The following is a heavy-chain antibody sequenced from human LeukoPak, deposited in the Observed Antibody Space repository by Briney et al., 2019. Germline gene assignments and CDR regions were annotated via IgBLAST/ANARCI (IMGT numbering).Heavy chain of an antibody. CDR3: TTDVTFGVVIILARPDAFDI. V-gene: IGHV3-15*01. Sequence: PGGSLRLSCAASGFTFSNAWMSWVRQAPGKGLEWVGRIKSKTDGGTTDYAAPVKGRFTISRDDSKNTLYLQMNSLKTEDTAVYYCTTDVTFGVVIILARPDAFDIWGQGTMVTVSS. CDR2: IKSKTDGGTT. D-gene: IGHD3-3*01. J-gene: IGHJ3*02. CDR1: GFTFSNAW.